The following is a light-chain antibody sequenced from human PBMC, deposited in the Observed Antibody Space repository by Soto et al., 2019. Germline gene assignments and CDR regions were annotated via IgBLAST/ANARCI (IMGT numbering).Light chain of an antibody. CDR3: SSYTSSNTLV. V-gene: IGLV2-14*01. CDR1: RSDVGGYNY. CDR2: DVT. Sequence: QSALTQPASVSGSPGQSITISCTGTRSDVGGYNYVSWYQQHPGEAPKLLIYDVTVRPSGVSNRFSGSKSGNTASLTISGLQAEDEADYYCSSYTSSNTLVIGGGTKLTFL. J-gene: IGLJ3*02.